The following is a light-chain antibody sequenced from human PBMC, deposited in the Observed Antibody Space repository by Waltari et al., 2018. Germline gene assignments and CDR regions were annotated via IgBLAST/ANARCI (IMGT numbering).Light chain of an antibody. Sequence: QSVLTQLPSVSGAPGQRVTISCTGSGSNIGAGYDVHWYQQLPRAAPKLLIYGSSSRPLGVPDRFFGSTSGTIASLAITGLQAEDEADYYCQSYDTSLSVVFGGGTKLTVL. V-gene: IGLV1-40*01. J-gene: IGLJ3*02. CDR1: GSNIGAGYD. CDR2: GSS. CDR3: QSYDTSLSVV.